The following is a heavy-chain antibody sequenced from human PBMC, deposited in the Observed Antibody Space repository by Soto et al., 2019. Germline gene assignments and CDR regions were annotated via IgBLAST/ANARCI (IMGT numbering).Heavy chain of an antibody. Sequence: KPGGSLRLSCAASGFTFRSFTMNWVRQAPGKGLEWVSTNSSNSAYIYYTDALRGRFTISRDNAKNSLHLQMNSLRAEDTAVYYCTRDASRDSSARGWFDPWGPGTLVTVSS. CDR3: TRDASRDSSARGWFDP. CDR2: NSSNSAYI. V-gene: IGHV3-21*01. CDR1: GFTFRSFT. D-gene: IGHD6-13*01. J-gene: IGHJ5*02.